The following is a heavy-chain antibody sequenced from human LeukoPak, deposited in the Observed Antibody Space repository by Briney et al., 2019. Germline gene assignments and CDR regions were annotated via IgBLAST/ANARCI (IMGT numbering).Heavy chain of an antibody. CDR3: GRGVNTVTTVEY. CDR2: IYPGDSDI. CDR1: GYRFTSHW. V-gene: IGHV5-51*01. D-gene: IGHD4-17*01. J-gene: IGHJ4*02. Sequence: AESLKISCKGSGYRFTSHWIGWVRQMPGKGLEWIGVIYPGDSDIRYSPSFQGQVIISADNSINTAYLQWSSLKASDTAMYYCGRGVNTVTTVEYWGQGTLVTVSS.